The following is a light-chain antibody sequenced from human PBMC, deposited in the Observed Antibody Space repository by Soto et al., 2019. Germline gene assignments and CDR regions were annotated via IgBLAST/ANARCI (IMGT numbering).Light chain of an antibody. CDR2: DAA. Sequence: IQMTPSPSSLSASVGDRVTITCQASQDISKNLNWYQQKPGKAPKLLIYDAASLQTGVPSRFSGSGSATHFTFTSSSLQPEDIETYYCQQYDNLLPITFGQGTRLEIK. V-gene: IGKV1-33*01. CDR1: QDISKN. J-gene: IGKJ5*01. CDR3: QQYDNLLPIT.